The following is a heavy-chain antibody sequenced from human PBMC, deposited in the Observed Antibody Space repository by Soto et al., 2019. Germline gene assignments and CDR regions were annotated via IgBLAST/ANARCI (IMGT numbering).Heavy chain of an antibody. V-gene: IGHV4-61*01. Sequence: QVQLQESGPGLVRPSETLSLTCTVSGASLTSGSYYWSWVRKPPGKGLEWMAEIYRSGSTNYKPSLKSRATRSVDTSKNQFALRLTSVTPADTSMYYCARWKYSYADLPGDWFDSWGQGTLVTVSS. D-gene: IGHD3-16*01. CDR1: GASLTSGSYY. CDR2: IYRSGST. CDR3: ARWKYSYADLPGDWFDS. J-gene: IGHJ5*01.